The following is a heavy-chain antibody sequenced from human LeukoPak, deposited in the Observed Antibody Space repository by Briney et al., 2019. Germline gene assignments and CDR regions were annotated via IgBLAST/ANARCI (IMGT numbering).Heavy chain of an antibody. CDR3: ARDRDHSFDY. J-gene: IGHJ4*02. CDR2: INSDGSST. V-gene: IGHV3-74*03. Sequence: GGSLRLSCAASGFPPGTYLMHWVRQAPGKGLVWVSHINSDGSSTAYADSVKGRFTISRDNAKNTLYLQMNSLRAEDTAGYYCARDRDHSFDYWGQGTLVTVSS. CDR1: GFPPGTYL.